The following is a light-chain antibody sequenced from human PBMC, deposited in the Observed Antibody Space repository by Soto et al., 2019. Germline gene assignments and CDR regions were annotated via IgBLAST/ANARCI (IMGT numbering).Light chain of an antibody. CDR2: AAS. V-gene: IGKV1-27*01. Sequence: DIQMTQSPSSLSASVGDRVTITCRASQGISNYLAWYQQKPGKVPKLLIYAASTLQSGVPSRFSGSGSGTEFTLTISSLQPEDVATYYCQKYNSAPRVVTFGGGTKVEIK. CDR1: QGISNY. J-gene: IGKJ4*01. CDR3: QKYNSAPRVVT.